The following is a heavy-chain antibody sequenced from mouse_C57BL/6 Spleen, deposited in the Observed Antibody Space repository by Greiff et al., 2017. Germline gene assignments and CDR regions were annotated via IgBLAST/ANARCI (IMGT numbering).Heavy chain of an antibody. CDR3: ARRFAY. CDR2: INPNNGGT. CDR1: GYTFTDYY. Sequence: EVKLQQSGPELVQPGASVKISCKASGYTFTDYYMNWVKQSHGKSLEWIGDINPNNGGTSYNQKFKGKATLTVDKSSSTAYMELRSLTSEDSAVYYCARRFAYWGQGTLVTVSA. J-gene: IGHJ3*01. V-gene: IGHV1-26*01.